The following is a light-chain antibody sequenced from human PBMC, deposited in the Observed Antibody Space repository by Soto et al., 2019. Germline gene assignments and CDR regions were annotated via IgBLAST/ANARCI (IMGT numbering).Light chain of an antibody. CDR2: EVS. J-gene: IGLJ1*01. CDR1: SSDVGYYNY. Sequence: QSVLTQPPSASGSPGQSVTISCTGTSSDVGYYNYVSWYQQHPGKAPKLMINEVSKRPSGVPDRFSGSKSGNTASLTVSGLQAEDEADYYCSSYAGSKAHVFGTGTKVTVL. CDR3: SSYAGSKAHV. V-gene: IGLV2-8*01.